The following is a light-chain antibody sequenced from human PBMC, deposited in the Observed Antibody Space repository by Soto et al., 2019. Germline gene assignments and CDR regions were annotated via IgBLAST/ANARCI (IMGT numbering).Light chain of an antibody. Sequence: EIVLTQSPGTLSLSPGERATLSCRASQSVSSSYLAWYQQKPGQAPRLLIYGASSRATGIPDRFSGSGSGTDFTLTISRLEPEDFAVYYCQQYGSSPRTFGQRTKADNK. CDR1: QSVSSSY. J-gene: IGKJ1*01. CDR2: GAS. CDR3: QQYGSSPRT. V-gene: IGKV3-20*01.